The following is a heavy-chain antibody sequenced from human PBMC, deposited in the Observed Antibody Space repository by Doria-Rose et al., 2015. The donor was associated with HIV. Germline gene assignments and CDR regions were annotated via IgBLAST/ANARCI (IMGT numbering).Heavy chain of an antibody. D-gene: IGHD6-19*01. CDR1: GGSISSSNW. Sequence: CAVSGGSISSSNWWSWVRQPPGKGLEWIGEIYHSGSTNYNPSLKSRVTISVDKSKNQFSLKVSSVTAADTAVYYCARVPSYSSGWFPFAGGWGQGTLVTVSS. CDR3: ARVPSYSSGWFPFAGG. J-gene: IGHJ4*02. V-gene: IGHV4-4*02. CDR2: IYHSGST.